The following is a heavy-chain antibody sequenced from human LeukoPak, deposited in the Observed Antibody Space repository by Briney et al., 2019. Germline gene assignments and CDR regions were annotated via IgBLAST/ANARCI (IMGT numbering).Heavy chain of an antibody. V-gene: IGHV4-34*01. CDR3: ARVTRDYDSSGYTGPNDY. Sequence: SETLSLTCAVYGGSFSGYYWSWIRQPPGEGLEWIGEINHSGSTNYNPSLKSRVTISVDTSKNQFSLKLSSVTAADTAVYYCARVTRDYDSSGYTGPNDYWGQGTLVTVSS. CDR1: GGSFSGYY. J-gene: IGHJ4*02. D-gene: IGHD3-22*01. CDR2: INHSGST.